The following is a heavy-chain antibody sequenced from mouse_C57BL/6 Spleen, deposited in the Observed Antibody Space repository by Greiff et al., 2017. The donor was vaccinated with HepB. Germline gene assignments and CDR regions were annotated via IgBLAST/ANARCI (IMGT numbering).Heavy chain of an antibody. CDR2: IYPGDGDT. J-gene: IGHJ4*01. Sequence: VKLVESGPELVKPGASVKISCKASGYAFSSSWMNWVKQRPGKGLEWIGRIYPGDGDTNYNGKFTGKATLTADKSSSTAYMQLSSLTSEDSAVYFCARRYYEYDDDYAMDYWGQGTSVTVSS. V-gene: IGHV1-82*01. D-gene: IGHD2-4*01. CDR3: ARRYYEYDDDYAMDY. CDR1: GYAFSSSW.